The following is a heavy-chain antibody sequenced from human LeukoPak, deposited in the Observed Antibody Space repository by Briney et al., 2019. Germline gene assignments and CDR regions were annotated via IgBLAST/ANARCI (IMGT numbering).Heavy chain of an antibody. J-gene: IGHJ4*02. CDR2: ISGSGGST. Sequence: PGGSLRLSCAASGFAFSSYAMSWVRQAPGKGLEWVSAISGSGGSTYYADSVKGRFTISRDNSKNTLYLQMNSLRAEDTAVYYSARVYYYDSSGYFGYWGQGTLVTVSS. V-gene: IGHV3-23*01. CDR3: ARVYYYDSSGYFGY. D-gene: IGHD3-22*01. CDR1: GFAFSSYA.